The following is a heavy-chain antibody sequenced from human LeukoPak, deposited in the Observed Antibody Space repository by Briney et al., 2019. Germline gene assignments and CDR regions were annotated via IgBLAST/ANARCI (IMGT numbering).Heavy chain of an antibody. V-gene: IGHV5-51*01. J-gene: IGHJ4*02. CDR1: GYSFTSYW. Sequence: HGESLKISCKGSGYSFTSYWIGWVRQLPGKGLEWMGIIYPGDSDTRYSPSFQGQVTISADKSISTAYLQWSSLKASETAMYYCRRLTCPQYFDYWGQGTLVTVSS. CDR2: IYPGDSDT. D-gene: IGHD5/OR15-5a*01. CDR3: RRLTCPQYFDY.